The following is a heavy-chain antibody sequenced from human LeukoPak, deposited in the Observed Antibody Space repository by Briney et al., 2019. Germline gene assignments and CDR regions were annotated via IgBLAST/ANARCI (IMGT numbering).Heavy chain of an antibody. CDR3: AKLPWEYCGGDCYCDY. Sequence: GGSLRLSCAASGFTFSSYAMSWVRQAPGKGLEWVSAISGSGGSTYYADSVKGRFTISRDNSKNTLCLQMNSLRAEDTAVYYCAKLPWEYCGGDCYCDYWGQGTLVTVSS. D-gene: IGHD2-21*02. CDR1: GFTFSSYA. J-gene: IGHJ4*02. CDR2: ISGSGGST. V-gene: IGHV3-23*01.